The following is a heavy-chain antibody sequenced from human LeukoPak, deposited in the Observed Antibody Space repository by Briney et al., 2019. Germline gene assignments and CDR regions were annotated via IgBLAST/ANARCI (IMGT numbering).Heavy chain of an antibody. V-gene: IGHV3-23*01. D-gene: IGHD3-9*01. CDR2: ISGSGGST. J-gene: IGHJ4*02. CDR1: GFTFSSYA. CDR3: AKGGRRRYFDWLLPGDY. Sequence: PGVSLRLSCAASGFTFSSYAMSWVRQAPGKGLEWVTAISGSGGSTYYADSVKGRFTISRDNSKNTLYLQMNSLRAEDTAVYYCAKGGRRRYFDWLLPGDYWGQGTLVTVSS.